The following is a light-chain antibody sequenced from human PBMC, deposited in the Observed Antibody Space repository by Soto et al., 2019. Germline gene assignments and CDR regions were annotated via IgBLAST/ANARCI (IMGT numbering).Light chain of an antibody. V-gene: IGLV4-69*01. CDR1: SGHSSYA. CDR3: QTWGTGIQV. Sequence: QPVLIQSPSASASLGASVKLICTLTSGHSSYAIAWHQQQPEKGPRYLMKLNSDGSHTKGDGIPDRFSGSSSGAERYLTISSLQSEDEADYYCQTWGTGIQVFGGGTKLTVL. J-gene: IGLJ3*02. CDR2: LNSDGSH.